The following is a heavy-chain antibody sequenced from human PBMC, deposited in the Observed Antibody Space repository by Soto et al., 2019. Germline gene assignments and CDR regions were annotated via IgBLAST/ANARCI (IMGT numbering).Heavy chain of an antibody. Sequence: GGSLRLSCAASGFTFSSYGMHWVRQAPGKGREWVAVIWYDGSNKYYADSVKGRFTISRDNSKNTLYLQMNSLRAEDTAVYYCARGGRQLPSYCYYGMDVWGQGTTVTVSS. CDR3: ARGGRQLPSYCYYGMDV. CDR2: IWYDGSNK. J-gene: IGHJ6*02. V-gene: IGHV3-33*01. CDR1: GFTFSSYG. D-gene: IGHD6-6*01.